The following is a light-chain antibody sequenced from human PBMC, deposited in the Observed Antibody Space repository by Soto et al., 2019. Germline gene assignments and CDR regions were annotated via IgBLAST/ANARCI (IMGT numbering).Light chain of an antibody. Sequence: DIQMTQSPSALSASVGDRVTITCRASQSITNYLNWYQHKPGQAPNLLIYAASTLQAGVPSRFRGSGSGTDFTLTISSLQPEDFATYFCQQSNSSPPTFGRGTKVDIK. J-gene: IGKJ4*01. CDR3: QQSNSSPPT. V-gene: IGKV1-39*01. CDR2: AAS. CDR1: QSITNY.